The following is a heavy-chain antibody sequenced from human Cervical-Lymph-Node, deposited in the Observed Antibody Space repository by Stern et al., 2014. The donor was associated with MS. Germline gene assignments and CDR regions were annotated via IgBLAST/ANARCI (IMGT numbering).Heavy chain of an antibody. D-gene: IGHD4-23*01. CDR3: ARDGGNSNWYLDL. CDR2: IYDSGST. CDR1: GGSISSYY. V-gene: IGHV4-59*01. Sequence: QVQLQESGPGLVKSSETLSLTCTVSGGSISSYYWNWIRQPPGKGLEWIGYIYDSGSTNYNPSLKSRVTISVDTSKNQFSLRLRSVTAADTAVYYCARDGGNSNWYLDLWGRGTLVTVSS. J-gene: IGHJ2*01.